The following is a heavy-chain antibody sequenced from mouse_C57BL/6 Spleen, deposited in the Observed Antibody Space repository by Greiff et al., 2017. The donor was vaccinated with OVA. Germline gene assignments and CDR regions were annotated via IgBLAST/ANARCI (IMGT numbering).Heavy chain of an antibody. CDR1: GYTFTSYW. Sequence: QVQLQQSGAELVKPGASVKLSCKASGYTFTSYWMQWVKQRPGQGLEWIGEIDPSDSYTNYNQKFKGKATLTVDTSSSTAYMQLSSLTSEDSAVYYCAPLYGSGNFDVWGTGTTVTVSS. V-gene: IGHV1-50*01. D-gene: IGHD1-1*01. CDR2: IDPSDSYT. CDR3: APLYGSGNFDV. J-gene: IGHJ1*03.